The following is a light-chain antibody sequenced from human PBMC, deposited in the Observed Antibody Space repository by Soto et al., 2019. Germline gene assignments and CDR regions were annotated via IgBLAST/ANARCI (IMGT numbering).Light chain of an antibody. J-gene: IGKJ2*01. Sequence: DTQMTQSPSSLSASVGDRVTITCRASQSISNYLNWYQQKPGTAPKLLMYGASSLQSGVPSRFSGSQTGTEFTLTSSRLQPDDYASYFCLQYDSYPYSFGQGTKVDIK. CDR3: LQYDSYPYS. CDR2: GAS. CDR1: QSISNY. V-gene: IGKV1-17*01.